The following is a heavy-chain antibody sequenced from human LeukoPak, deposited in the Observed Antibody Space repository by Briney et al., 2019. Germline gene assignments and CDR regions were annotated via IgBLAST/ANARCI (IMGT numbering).Heavy chain of an antibody. D-gene: IGHD3-22*01. CDR2: IYTSGST. V-gene: IGHV4-61*02. J-gene: IGHJ6*03. CDR3: ARALYYYDSSGYSLDYYMDV. Sequence: SQTLSLTCTVSGGSISSGSYYWSWIRQPAGKGLEWIGRIYTSGSTNYNPSLKSRVTITVDTSKNQFSLKLSSVTAADTAVYYCARALYYYDSSGYSLDYYMDVWGKGTTVTVSS. CDR1: GGSISSGSYY.